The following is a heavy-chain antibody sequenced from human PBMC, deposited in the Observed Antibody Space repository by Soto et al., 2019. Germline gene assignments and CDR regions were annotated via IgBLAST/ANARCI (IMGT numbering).Heavy chain of an antibody. CDR2: ISSSSSYI. CDR1: GFTFSSYS. CDR3: ARVSSVRGVIISPVFDY. D-gene: IGHD3-10*02. Sequence: EVQLVESGGGLVKPGGSLRLSCAASGFTFSSYSMNWVRQAPGKGLEWVSSISSSSSYIYYADSVKGRFTISRDNAKNSLYLQMNSLRAEDTAVYYCARVSSVRGVIISPVFDYWGQGTLVTVSS. J-gene: IGHJ4*02. V-gene: IGHV3-21*01.